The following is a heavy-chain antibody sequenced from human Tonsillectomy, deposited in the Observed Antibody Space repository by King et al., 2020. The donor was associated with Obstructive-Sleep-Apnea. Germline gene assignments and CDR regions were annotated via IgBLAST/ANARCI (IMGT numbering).Heavy chain of an antibody. Sequence: QLVQSGAEVKKSGASVKVSCKSSGYTFTGYYVHWVRQVPGQGLEWMGWINPNSGGTNYAQQFQGRVTMTRDTSITTAYMELSRLRSDDTAVYYCARDGSSGWYVHWFDRWGQGTLVTVSS. D-gene: IGHD6-19*01. CDR1: GYTFTGYY. CDR2: INPNSGGT. V-gene: IGHV1-2*02. J-gene: IGHJ5*02. CDR3: ARDGSSGWYVHWFDR.